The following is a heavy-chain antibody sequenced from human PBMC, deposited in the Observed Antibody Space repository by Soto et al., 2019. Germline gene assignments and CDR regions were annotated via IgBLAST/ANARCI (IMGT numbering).Heavy chain of an antibody. V-gene: IGHV1-69*13. CDR3: ARSIAVAGTSLLDT. CDR1: GGTFSRYA. CDR2: IIPIFGTA. J-gene: IGHJ5*02. D-gene: IGHD6-19*01. Sequence: SVTVSCPASGGTFSRYAISWVRQAPGQGLEWMGGIIPIFGTANXAXKFQGRVTXTADESTSTAYMELSSXRSEDPAVYYCARSIAVAGTSLLDTCGQESLFTLSS.